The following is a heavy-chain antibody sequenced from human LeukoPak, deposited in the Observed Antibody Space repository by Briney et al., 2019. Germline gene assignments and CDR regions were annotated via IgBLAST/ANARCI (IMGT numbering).Heavy chain of an antibody. Sequence: SETLSLTCAVYGGSFSGYYWSWIRQPPGKGLEWIGEINHSGSTNYNPSLKSRVTISVDTSKNHFSLEVSSVTVADTAVYYCARGQYSTSSFYNHYYMGVWGTGTTVTVSS. J-gene: IGHJ6*03. D-gene: IGHD6-6*01. CDR1: GGSFSGYY. V-gene: IGHV4-34*01. CDR3: ARGQYSTSSFYNHYYMGV. CDR2: INHSGST.